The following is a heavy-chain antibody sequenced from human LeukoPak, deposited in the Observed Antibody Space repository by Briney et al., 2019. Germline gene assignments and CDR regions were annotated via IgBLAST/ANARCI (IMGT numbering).Heavy chain of an antibody. CDR2: IGTAGDT. J-gene: IGHJ4*02. Sequence: GGSLRLSCAASGFTFSSYDMHWVRQATGKGLEWVSAIGTAGDTYYPGSVKGRFTISRENAKNSLYLQMNSLRAGDTAVYYCARGWLDDYGDLNYFDYWGQGTLVTVSS. D-gene: IGHD4-17*01. V-gene: IGHV3-13*01. CDR3: ARGWLDDYGDLNYFDY. CDR1: GFTFSSYD.